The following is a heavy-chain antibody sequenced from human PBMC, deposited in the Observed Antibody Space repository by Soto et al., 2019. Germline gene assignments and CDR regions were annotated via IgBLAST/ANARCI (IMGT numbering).Heavy chain of an antibody. J-gene: IGHJ4*02. V-gene: IGHV4-59*01. CDR3: ARVPSTVTTRYFDY. D-gene: IGHD4-17*01. Sequence: SETLSLTCTVSGGSISGYYWSWIRQPPGKGLEWIGYTYYSGSTNYNPSLKSRVTISVDTSKNQFSLKLSSVTAADTAVYYCARVPSTVTTRYFDYWGQGTLVTVSS. CDR2: TYYSGST. CDR1: GGSISGYY.